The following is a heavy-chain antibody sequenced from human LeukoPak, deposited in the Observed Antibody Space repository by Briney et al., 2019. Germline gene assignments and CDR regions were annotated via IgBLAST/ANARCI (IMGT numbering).Heavy chain of an antibody. J-gene: IGHJ4*02. CDR1: GFSLSAYG. D-gene: IGHD2-8*02. V-gene: IGHV3-33*06. CDR3: AKVVTPEGWFMFDY. CDR2: IWYDGTSK. Sequence: PGGSLRLSCAASGFSLSAYGVHWVRQAPGKGLEWVAVIWYDGTSKDYADSVKGRFTISRDNSKNTLYLQMNSLRAEDTAVYYCAKVVTPEGWFMFDYWGQGTLVTVSS.